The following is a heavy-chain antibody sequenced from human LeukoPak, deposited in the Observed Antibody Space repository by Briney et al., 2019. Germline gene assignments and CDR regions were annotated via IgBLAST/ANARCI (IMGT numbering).Heavy chain of an antibody. J-gene: IGHJ4*02. CDR3: ARRTPLAYCSGDCYGLTD. V-gene: IGHV4-59*08. Sequence: SETLSLTCTVSGGSISSYYWSWIRQPPGKGLEWIGYIYYSGSTNYNPSLKSRVTISVDTSKNQFSLKLSSVTAADTAVYYCARRTPLAYCSGDCYGLTDWGQGTLVTVSS. CDR2: IYYSGST. D-gene: IGHD2-21*02. CDR1: GGSISSYY.